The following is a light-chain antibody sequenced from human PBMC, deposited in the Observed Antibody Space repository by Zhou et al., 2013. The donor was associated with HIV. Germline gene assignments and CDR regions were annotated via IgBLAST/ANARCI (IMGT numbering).Light chain of an antibody. V-gene: IGKV1-5*03. J-gene: IGKJ2*01. Sequence: DIQMTQSPSTLSASVGDRVTITCRASQSISSWLAWYQQKPGKAPKLLIYKASTLESGVPSRFSGSGSGTEFTLTISSLQPDDFGTYYCQQCNSYPYTFGQGTQAGDQT. CDR3: QQCNSYPYT. CDR1: QSISSW. CDR2: KAS.